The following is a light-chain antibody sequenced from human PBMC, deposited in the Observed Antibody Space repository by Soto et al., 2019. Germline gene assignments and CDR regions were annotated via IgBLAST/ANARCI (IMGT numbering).Light chain of an antibody. J-gene: IGLJ1*01. CDR3: SSYTSINSYV. V-gene: IGLV2-14*03. Sequence: QSVLTQPASVSGSPGQSITISCTGTSSDVGGYNYVSWYQQHPGKAPKLMIYYVSHRSSGVSNRFSGSKSGNTASLTISGLQAEDEADYYCSSYTSINSYVFGTGTKVTVL. CDR2: YVS. CDR1: SSDVGGYNY.